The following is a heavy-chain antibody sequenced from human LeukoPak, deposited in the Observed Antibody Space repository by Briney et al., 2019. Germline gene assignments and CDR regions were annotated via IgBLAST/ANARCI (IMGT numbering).Heavy chain of an antibody. Sequence: PSETLSLTCAVYGGSFSGYYWSWIRQPPGKGLEWIGEINHSGSTNYNPSLKSRVTISVDTSKNQFSLKLSSVTAADTAVYYCARGSCWYRHFDYWGQGTLVTVSS. CDR1: GGSFSGYY. V-gene: IGHV4-34*01. CDR2: INHSGST. J-gene: IGHJ4*02. D-gene: IGHD6-13*01. CDR3: ARGSCWYRHFDY.